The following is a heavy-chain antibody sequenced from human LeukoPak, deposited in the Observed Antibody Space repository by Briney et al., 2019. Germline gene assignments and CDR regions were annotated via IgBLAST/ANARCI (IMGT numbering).Heavy chain of an antibody. CDR1: GYTFTGYY. CDR3: AREFRYDILTGYYHYYYYMDV. V-gene: IGHV1-2*02. CDR2: INPNSGGT. J-gene: IGHJ6*03. Sequence: ASVKVSCKASGYTFTGYYMHWVRQAPGQGLEWMGWINPNSGGTNYAQKFQGRVTMTRDTSISTAYMELSRLRSDDTAVYYCAREFRYDILTGYYHYYYYMDVWGKGTTVTISS. D-gene: IGHD3-9*01.